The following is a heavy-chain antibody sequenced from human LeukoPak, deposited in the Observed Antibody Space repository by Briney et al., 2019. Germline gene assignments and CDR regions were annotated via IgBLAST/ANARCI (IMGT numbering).Heavy chain of an antibody. V-gene: IGHV3-23*01. J-gene: IGHJ4*02. CDR2: ISGSGGTT. Sequence: PGGSLRPSCAASGFTFSSYVISCVRQAPGKGLEWASAISGSGGTTYYADSVKGRFTISRDNSKNTLFLQMNSLRAEDTAVYYCAKEQLIPCYFDYWGQGTLVTVSS. CDR3: AKEQLIPCYFDY. D-gene: IGHD6-13*01. CDR1: GFTFSSYV.